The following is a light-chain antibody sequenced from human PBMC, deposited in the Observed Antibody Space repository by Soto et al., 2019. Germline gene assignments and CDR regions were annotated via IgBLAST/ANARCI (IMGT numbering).Light chain of an antibody. Sequence: EIVLTQSPGTLSLSPWERATLSCRASQSVNTKYLAWYQQKPGQAPRLLISGVSSRATGIPDRFSGSGSGTDFTLTISRLEPEDFAVYYCQQYGSSPPITFGQGTRLEIK. CDR3: QQYGSSPPIT. CDR1: QSVNTKY. CDR2: GVS. J-gene: IGKJ5*01. V-gene: IGKV3-20*01.